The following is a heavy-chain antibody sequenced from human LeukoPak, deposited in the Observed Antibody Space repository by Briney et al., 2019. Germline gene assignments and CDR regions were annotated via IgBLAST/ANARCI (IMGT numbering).Heavy chain of an antibody. CDR3: ARLKWLRINWFDP. J-gene: IGHJ5*02. CDR1: GGSISSYY. V-gene: IGHV4-59*08. D-gene: IGHD5-12*01. CDR2: IYYSGSA. Sequence: SETLSLTCTVSGGSISSYYWSWIRQPPGKGLEWIEYIYYSGSANYNPSLKSRVTISVDTSKNQFSLKLSSVTAADTPVYYCARLKWLRINWFDPWGQGTLVTVSS.